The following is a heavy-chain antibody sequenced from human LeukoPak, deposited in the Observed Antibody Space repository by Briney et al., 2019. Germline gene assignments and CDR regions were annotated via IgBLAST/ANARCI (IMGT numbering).Heavy chain of an antibody. Sequence: SSETLSLTCTVSGGSISSGGYYWSWIRQHPGKGLEWIGYIYYSGSTYYNPSLKSRVTISVDTSKNQFSLKLSSVTAADTAVYYCARDADGWFDPWGQGTLVTVSS. CDR1: GGSISSGGYY. J-gene: IGHJ5*02. V-gene: IGHV4-31*03. CDR2: IYYSGST. CDR3: ARDADGWFDP.